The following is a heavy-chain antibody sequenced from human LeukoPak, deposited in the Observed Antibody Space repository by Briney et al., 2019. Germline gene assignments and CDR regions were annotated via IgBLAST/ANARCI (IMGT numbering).Heavy chain of an antibody. CDR2: MSYSGST. D-gene: IGHD3-10*01. CDR1: AGSISSSTYF. J-gene: IGHJ3*02. V-gene: IGHV4-39*01. Sequence: SETLSLTCTVSAGSISSSTYFWGWIRQPPGKELEWIGSMSYSGSTYSNPSLKSRVTISVDTSHNHLSLKLSSVTAADTAVYYCARHLNGYYGSGTYWKDAFDIWGRGTMVTVSS. CDR3: ARHLNGYYGSGTYWKDAFDI.